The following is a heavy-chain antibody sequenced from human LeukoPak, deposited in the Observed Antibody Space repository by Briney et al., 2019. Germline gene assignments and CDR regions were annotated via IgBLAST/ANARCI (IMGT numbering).Heavy chain of an antibody. CDR3: AKGGGSTTFFPDSLFDY. CDR1: GFTFSSYA. D-gene: IGHD2-2*01. Sequence: GGSLRLSCAASGFTFSSYAMTWVRQPPGKGLEWVSAISGSGDSAFYADSVKGRFTISRDNSKKTLYLQMNSLRVEDTAVYYCAKGGGSTTFFPDSLFDYWGQGTLVSVSS. CDR2: ISGSGDSA. V-gene: IGHV3-23*01. J-gene: IGHJ4*02.